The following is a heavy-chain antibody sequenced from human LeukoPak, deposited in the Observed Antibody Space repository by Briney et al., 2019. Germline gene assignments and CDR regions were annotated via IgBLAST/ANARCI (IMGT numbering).Heavy chain of an antibody. CDR3: ARFGYSSSWYEYGMDG. CDR1: GFTFSSYS. D-gene: IGHD6-13*01. CDR2: ISSSSSTI. V-gene: IGHV3-48*02. J-gene: IGHJ6*02. Sequence: GGSLRLSCAASGFTFSSYSMNWVRQAPGKGLEWVSYISSSSSTISYADSVKGRFTISRDNAKNSLYLQMNSLRDEDTAVYYCARFGYSSSWYEYGMDGWGQGTTVTVSS.